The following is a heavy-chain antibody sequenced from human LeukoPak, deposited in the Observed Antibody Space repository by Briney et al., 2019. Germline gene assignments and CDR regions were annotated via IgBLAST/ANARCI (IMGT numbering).Heavy chain of an antibody. J-gene: IGHJ4*02. Sequence: PGGSLRLSCAASGFTFSSYAMSWVRQAPGKGLEWVSAISGSGGSTYYADSVKGRFTISRDNAKNSLYLQMNSLRAEDTAVYYCARDGKNSYGSYGGLDYWGQGTLVTVSS. V-gene: IGHV3-23*01. CDR2: ISGSGGST. CDR1: GFTFSSYA. D-gene: IGHD5-18*01. CDR3: ARDGKNSYGSYGGLDY.